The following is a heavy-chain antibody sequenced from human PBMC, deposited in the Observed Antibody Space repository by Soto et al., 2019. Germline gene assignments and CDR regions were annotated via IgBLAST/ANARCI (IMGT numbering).Heavy chain of an antibody. D-gene: IGHD5-18*01. J-gene: IGHJ4*02. CDR2: IWYDGSNK. CDR1: GFTFSSYG. CDR3: ARQTENGSYGYFDY. V-gene: IGHV3-33*01. Sequence: GGSLRLSCAASGFTFSSYGMHWVRQAPGKGLEWVAVIWYDGSNKYYADSVKGRFTISRDNSKNTLYLQMNSLRAEDTAVYYCARQTENGSYGYFDYWGQGTLVTVSS.